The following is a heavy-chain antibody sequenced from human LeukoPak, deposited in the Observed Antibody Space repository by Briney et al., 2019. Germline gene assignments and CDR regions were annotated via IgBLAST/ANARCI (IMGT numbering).Heavy chain of an antibody. V-gene: IGHV3-30*04. CDR1: GFTCNNYA. CDR3: ARQYCSSTGCFYYYYYYMDV. J-gene: IGHJ6*03. Sequence: GRSLRLSCAASGFTCNNYAMHWVRQAPGKGLEWVAVISYDGSNKYYADSVKGRFTISRDNSKNTLYLQMNSLRGEGTAVYYCARQYCSSTGCFYYYYYYMDVWGKGTTVTVSS. CDR2: ISYDGSNK. D-gene: IGHD2-2*01.